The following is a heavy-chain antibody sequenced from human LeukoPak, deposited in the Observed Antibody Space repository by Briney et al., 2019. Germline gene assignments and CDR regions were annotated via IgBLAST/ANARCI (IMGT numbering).Heavy chain of an antibody. Sequence: ASVKVSCKASGYTFTSYGISWVRQAPGQGLECMVWISAYNGNTNYAQKLQGRVTMTTDTSKSTAYMELRSLRSDDTAVYYCARVGTGSRSWYPGTDYYMDVWGKGTTVTVSS. CDR3: ARVGTGSRSWYPGTDYYMDV. J-gene: IGHJ6*03. CDR1: GYTFTSYG. CDR2: ISAYNGNT. V-gene: IGHV1-18*01. D-gene: IGHD6-13*01.